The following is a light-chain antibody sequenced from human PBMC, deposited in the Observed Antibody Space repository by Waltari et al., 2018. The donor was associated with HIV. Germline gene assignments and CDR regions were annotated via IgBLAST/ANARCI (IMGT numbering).Light chain of an antibody. CDR2: RNQ. CDR3: STWDGSLGAYV. CDR1: WYDIESNS. Sequence: QSVLTQPPSVSGTPGPNVTISCSGTWYDIESNSVYWYKVVPGTDPNILSYRNQQRPSGVPDRFSASKSGASASLAVSGLRSDDEADYYCSTWDGSLGAYVFGGGTKLTVL. J-gene: IGLJ3*02. V-gene: IGLV1-47*01.